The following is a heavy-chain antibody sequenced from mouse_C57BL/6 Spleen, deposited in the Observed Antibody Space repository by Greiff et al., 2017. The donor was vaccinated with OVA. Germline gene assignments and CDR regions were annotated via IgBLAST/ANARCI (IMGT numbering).Heavy chain of an antibody. CDR2: ISYAGSN. Sequence: EVQLVESGPGLVKPSQSLSLPCSVTGYSITSCYYWNWIRQFPRNKLEWMSYISYAGSNNYNPSLKNRISITRDTSKNQFFLKLNSLTTEDTATYYCAREGLLQAYFDYWGQGTTLTVSS. D-gene: IGHD2-3*01. CDR1: GYSITSCYY. V-gene: IGHV3-6*01. J-gene: IGHJ2*01. CDR3: AREGLLQAYFDY.